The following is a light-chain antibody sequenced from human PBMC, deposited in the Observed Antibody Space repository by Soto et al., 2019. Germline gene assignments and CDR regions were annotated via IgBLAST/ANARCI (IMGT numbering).Light chain of an antibody. CDR1: ESIGIS. V-gene: IGKV3-11*01. CDR2: DAS. J-gene: IGKJ4*01. Sequence: EIVLTQSPATLSLSPGERVTLSCRASESIGISLAWYQQKPGQAPRLLIYDASNRATGIPARFSGRGSGTDFTLTISSLETEDFALYYCQQRHNWPPLSFGGGTRVEIK. CDR3: QQRHNWPPLS.